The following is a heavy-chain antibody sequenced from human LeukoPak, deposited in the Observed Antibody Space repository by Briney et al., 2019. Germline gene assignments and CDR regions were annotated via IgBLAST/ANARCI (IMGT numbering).Heavy chain of an antibody. Sequence: KTSETLSLTCTVSGGSISSSSYYWGWIRQPPGKGLEWIGSIYYSGSTYYNPSLKSRVTISVDTSKNQFSLKLSSVTAADTAVYYCARDPHTYYYDSSGYYYGDYWGQGTLVTVSS. J-gene: IGHJ4*02. V-gene: IGHV4-39*07. D-gene: IGHD3-22*01. CDR2: IYYSGST. CDR1: GGSISSSSYY. CDR3: ARDPHTYYYDSSGYYYGDY.